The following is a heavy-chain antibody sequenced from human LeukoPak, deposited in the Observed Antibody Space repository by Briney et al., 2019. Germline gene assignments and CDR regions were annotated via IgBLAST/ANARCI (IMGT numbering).Heavy chain of an antibody. D-gene: IGHD7-27*01. V-gene: IGHV3-33*06. CDR1: GFTFSSYG. Sequence: GRSLRLSCAASGFTFSSYGMHWVRQDPGKGLEWVAVIWYDGSNKYYADSVKGRFTISRDNSKNTLYLQMNSLRAEDTAVYYCAKGELGYFDYWGQGTLVTVSS. CDR3: AKGELGYFDY. CDR2: IWYDGSNK. J-gene: IGHJ4*02.